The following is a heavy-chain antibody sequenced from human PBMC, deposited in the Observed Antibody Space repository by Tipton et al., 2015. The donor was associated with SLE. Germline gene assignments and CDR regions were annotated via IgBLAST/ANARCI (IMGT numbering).Heavy chain of an antibody. D-gene: IGHD2-15*01. Sequence: SLRLSCTASGFSVLNTYMTWVRQAPGKGLEWVSTISATDDSTYYADSVKGRFTISRDNSKNTLYLQMNSLRGDDTAIYYCVPLGYCSGGTCPTFDYWGQGTLVTVSS. V-gene: IGHV3-23*01. CDR2: ISATDDST. J-gene: IGHJ4*02. CDR1: GFSVLNTY. CDR3: VPLGYCSGGTCPTFDY.